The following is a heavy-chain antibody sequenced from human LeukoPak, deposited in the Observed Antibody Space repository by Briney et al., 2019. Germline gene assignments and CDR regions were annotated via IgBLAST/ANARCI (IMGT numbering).Heavy chain of an antibody. CDR1: GYTFTGHY. V-gene: IGHV1-2*02. J-gene: IGHJ2*01. CDR3: ARDGTGYSSGWYYWFFDL. Sequence: GASVKVSCKASGYTFTGHYMHWVRPAPGQGLEWIGWIHPSSGGTNSAQKFQGRVTMTRDASISTAYMELNRLTSDDTAVYYCARDGTGYSSGWYYWFFDLWGRGTLVTVSS. CDR2: IHPSSGGT. D-gene: IGHD6-19*01.